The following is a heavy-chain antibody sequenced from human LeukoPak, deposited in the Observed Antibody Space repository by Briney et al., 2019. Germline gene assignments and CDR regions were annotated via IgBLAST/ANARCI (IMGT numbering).Heavy chain of an antibody. D-gene: IGHD4-17*01. V-gene: IGHV4-39*07. CDR2: INHSGST. CDR1: GGSISSSSYY. J-gene: IGHJ5*02. Sequence: SETLSLTCTVSGGSISSSSYYWGWIRQPPGKGLEWIGEINHSGSTNYNPSLKSRVTISVDTSKNQFSLKLSSVTAADTAVYYCARAYMTTGYNWFDPWGQGTLVTVSS. CDR3: ARAYMTTGYNWFDP.